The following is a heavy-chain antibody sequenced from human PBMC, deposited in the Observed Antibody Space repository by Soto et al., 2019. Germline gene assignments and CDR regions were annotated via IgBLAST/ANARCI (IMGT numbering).Heavy chain of an antibody. CDR3: ARAAYRWLQKTVHFVY. Sequence: SETLSLTCAVSGGSISSGGYSWSWIRQPPGKGLEWIGYIYHSGSTYYNPSLKSRVTISVDRSKNQFSLKLSSVTAADTAVYSCARAAYRWLQKTVHFVYWGQGTLVEVSS. CDR2: IYHSGST. J-gene: IGHJ4*01. CDR1: GGSISSGGYS. D-gene: IGHD5-12*01. V-gene: IGHV4-30-2*01.